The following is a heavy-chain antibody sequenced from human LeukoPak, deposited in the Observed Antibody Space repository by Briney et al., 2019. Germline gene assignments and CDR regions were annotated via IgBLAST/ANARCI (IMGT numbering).Heavy chain of an antibody. CDR2: ISSSSSYI. J-gene: IGHJ4*02. D-gene: IGHD1-26*01. Sequence: GGSLRLSCAASGFTFSSYSMNWVRQAPGKGLEWVSSISSSSSYIYYADSVKGRFTISRDNAKNTLYLQMNSLRAEDTAVYYCARVGASVGAFDYWGQGTLVTVSS. CDR3: ARVGASVGAFDY. V-gene: IGHV3-21*01. CDR1: GFTFSSYS.